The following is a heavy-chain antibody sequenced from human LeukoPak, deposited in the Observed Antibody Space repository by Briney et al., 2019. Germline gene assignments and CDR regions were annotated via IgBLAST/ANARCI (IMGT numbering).Heavy chain of an antibody. CDR1: GYTFTSYA. Sequence: GASVKVSCKASGYTFTSYAMNWVRQAPGQGLEWMGWINTNTGNPTYAQGFTGRFVFSLDTSVSTAYLQISSLKAEDTAVYYCVRHPYYDYVWGSYRYGYDVAFDIWGQGTMVTVSS. D-gene: IGHD3-16*02. CDR2: INTNTGNP. J-gene: IGHJ3*02. CDR3: VRHPYYDYVWGSYRYGYDVAFDI. V-gene: IGHV7-4-1*02.